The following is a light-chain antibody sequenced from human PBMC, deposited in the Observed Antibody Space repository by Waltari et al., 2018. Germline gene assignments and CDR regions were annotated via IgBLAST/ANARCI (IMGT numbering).Light chain of an antibody. CDR2: GAS. J-gene: IGKJ1*01. Sequence: EIVLTQSPGTLSLSPGERATLSCRASQCVSRALAWYQQKPGQAPRLLIYGASNRATGIPDRFSGSGSGTDFSLTISSLRPEDFAVYYCQHYLRLPATFGQGTKVEIK. CDR3: QHYLRLPAT. CDR1: QCVSRA. V-gene: IGKV3-20*01.